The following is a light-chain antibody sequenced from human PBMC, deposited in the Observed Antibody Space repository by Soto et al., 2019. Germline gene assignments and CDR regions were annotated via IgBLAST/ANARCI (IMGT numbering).Light chain of an antibody. V-gene: IGLV2-8*01. CDR2: EVS. J-gene: IGLJ1*01. CDR3: SSYAGTHNLSF. Sequence: QSVLTQPPPASGSPGQSVTISCTGTSSDVGAYNYVSWYQQHPGKAPKLMIYEVSKRPSGVPDRFSGSKSGNTASLTVSGLQAEDEADYYCSSYAGTHNLSFFGTGTKV. CDR1: SSDVGAYNY.